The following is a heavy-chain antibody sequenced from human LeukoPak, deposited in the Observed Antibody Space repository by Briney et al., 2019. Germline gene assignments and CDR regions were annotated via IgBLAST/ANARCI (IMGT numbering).Heavy chain of an antibody. CDR2: INHSGST. D-gene: IGHD3-3*01. Sequence: SETLSLTCAVYGGSFSGYYWSWIRQPPGKGLEWIGEINHSGSTNYNPSLKSPVTISVDTSKNQFSLKLSSVTAADTAVYYCARVVVFGVVSSDYYYYYMDVWGKGTTVTVSS. CDR1: GGSFSGYY. V-gene: IGHV4-34*01. J-gene: IGHJ6*03. CDR3: ARVVVFGVVSSDYYYYYMDV.